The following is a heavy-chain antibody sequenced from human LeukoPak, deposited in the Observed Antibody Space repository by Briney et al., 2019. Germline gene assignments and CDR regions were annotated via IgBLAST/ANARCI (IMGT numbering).Heavy chain of an antibody. Sequence: SETLSLTCAVYGGSFSGYYWGWIRQPPGRGLEWIGEINHSGSTNYNPSLKSRVTISMDNSKNQLSLNLISVTAADTAIYFCATRHHSRTYMVPLDSWGQGTLVTVSS. CDR3: ATRHHSRTYMVPLDS. V-gene: IGHV4-34*01. CDR1: GGSFSGYY. J-gene: IGHJ4*02. D-gene: IGHD3-10*01. CDR2: INHSGST.